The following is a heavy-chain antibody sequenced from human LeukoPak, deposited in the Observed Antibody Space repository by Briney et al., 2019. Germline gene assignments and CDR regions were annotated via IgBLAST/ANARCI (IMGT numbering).Heavy chain of an antibody. CDR3: ARDNNPGYSYGYVGDC. J-gene: IGHJ4*02. Sequence: SVKVSCKASGGTFSSYAISWVRQAPGQGLEWMGRIIPIFGTANYAQKFQGRVTITTDESTSTADMELSSLRSEDTAVYYCARDNNPGYSYGYVGDCWGQGTLVTVSS. D-gene: IGHD5-18*01. CDR2: IIPIFGTA. V-gene: IGHV1-69*05. CDR1: GGTFSSYA.